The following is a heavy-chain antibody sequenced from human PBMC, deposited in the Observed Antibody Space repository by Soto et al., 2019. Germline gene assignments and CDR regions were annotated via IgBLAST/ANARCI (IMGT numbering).Heavy chain of an antibody. D-gene: IGHD5-12*01. J-gene: IGHJ4*02. CDR1: GGSISSGGYY. CDR2: IYYSGST. CDR3: ARWLRYYFDY. V-gene: IGHV4-31*03. Sequence: SETLSLTCTVSGGSISSGGYYWGWIRQHPGKGLEWIGYIYYSGSTYYNPSLKSRVTISVDTSKNQFSLKLSSVTAADTAVYYCARWLRYYFDYWGQGTLVTVSS.